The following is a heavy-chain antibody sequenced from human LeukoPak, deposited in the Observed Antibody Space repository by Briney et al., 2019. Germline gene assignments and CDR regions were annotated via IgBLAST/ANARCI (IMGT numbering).Heavy chain of an antibody. D-gene: IGHD6-19*01. Sequence: GASVKVSCKASGYTFTGYYMHWVRQAPGQGLEWMGWINPNSGGTNYAQKFQGWVTMTRDTSISTAYMELSRLRSDDTAVYYCARATPPVAGRGFDPWGQGTLVTVSS. J-gene: IGHJ5*02. CDR1: GYTFTGYY. V-gene: IGHV1-2*04. CDR2: INPNSGGT. CDR3: ARATPPVAGRGFDP.